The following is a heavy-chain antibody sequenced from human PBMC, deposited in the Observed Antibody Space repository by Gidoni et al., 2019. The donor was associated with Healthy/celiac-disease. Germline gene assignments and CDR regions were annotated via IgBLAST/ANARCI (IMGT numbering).Heavy chain of an antibody. D-gene: IGHD3-22*01. CDR1: GFPFSSYE. CDR2: ISSSGSTI. Sequence: EVQLVESGGGLVQHGGSLRLSCAASGFPFSSYEMNWVRQAPGKGLEWVSYISSSGSTIYYADSVKGRFTISRDNAKNSLYLQMNSLRAEDTAVYYCAGGVGYYDSSGYSPITYYYYYGMDVWGQGTTVTVSS. V-gene: IGHV3-48*03. J-gene: IGHJ6*02. CDR3: AGGVGYYDSSGYSPITYYYYYGMDV.